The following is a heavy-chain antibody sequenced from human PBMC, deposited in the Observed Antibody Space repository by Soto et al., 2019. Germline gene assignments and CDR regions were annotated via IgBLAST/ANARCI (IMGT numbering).Heavy chain of an antibody. J-gene: IGHJ4*02. Sequence: ASETLSLTCTVSGSPISSYYWSWIRQPPGKGLEWIGYIYYSGSTNYNPSLKSRVTISVDTSKNQFSLKLSSVTAADTAVYYCARDPGAMGDFGYWGQGTLVPVSS. CDR3: ARDPGAMGDFGY. D-gene: IGHD5-18*01. CDR1: GSPISSYY. CDR2: IYYSGST. V-gene: IGHV4-59*01.